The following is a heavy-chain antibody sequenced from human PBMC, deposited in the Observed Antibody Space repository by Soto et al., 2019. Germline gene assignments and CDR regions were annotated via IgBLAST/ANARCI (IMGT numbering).Heavy chain of an antibody. CDR2: INHSGST. CDR1: GGSFSGYY. Sequence: SETLSLTCAVHGGSFSGYYWSWIRQPPGKGLEWIGEINHSGSTNYNPSLKSRVTISVDTSKNQFSLKLSSVTAADTAVYYCARGKGYSYGYVDYWGQGTLVTVSS. CDR3: ARGKGYSYGYVDY. D-gene: IGHD5-18*01. J-gene: IGHJ4*02. V-gene: IGHV4-34*01.